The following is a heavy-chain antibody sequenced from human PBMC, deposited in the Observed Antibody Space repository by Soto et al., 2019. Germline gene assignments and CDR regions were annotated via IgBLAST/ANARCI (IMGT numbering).Heavy chain of an antibody. D-gene: IGHD6-19*01. CDR3: ARQVQWLVPFDY. Sequence: PSETLSLTCTVSGGSISSSSYYWGWIRQPPGKGLEWIGSIYYSGSTYYNPSLKSRVTISVDTSKNQFSLKLSSVTAADTAVYYCARQVQWLVPFDYWGQGTLVTVSS. CDR2: IYYSGST. J-gene: IGHJ4*02. V-gene: IGHV4-39*01. CDR1: GGSISSSSYY.